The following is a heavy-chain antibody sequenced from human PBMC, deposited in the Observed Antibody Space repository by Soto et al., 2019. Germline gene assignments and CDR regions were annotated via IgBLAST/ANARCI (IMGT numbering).Heavy chain of an antibody. CDR2: IYYSGST. CDR1: GGSISSYY. V-gene: IGHV4-59*01. J-gene: IGHJ4*02. D-gene: IGHD4-17*01. Sequence: PSETLSLTCTVSGGSISSYYWSWIRQPPGKGLEWIGHIYYSGSTNYNPSLKSRVTISVDTSKNQFSLKLSSVTAADTAVYYCARETLIAVTTSRGYYFDYWGQGTLVTVSS. CDR3: ARETLIAVTTSRGYYFDY.